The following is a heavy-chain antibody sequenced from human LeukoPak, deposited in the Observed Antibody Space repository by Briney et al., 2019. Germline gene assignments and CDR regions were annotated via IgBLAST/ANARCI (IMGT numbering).Heavy chain of an antibody. J-gene: IGHJ6*03. D-gene: IGHD1-7*01. Sequence: GGSLRLSCAASGLTFSSFGMTWVRQAPGKGLEWVSAISGSGGSTYYADSVKGRFTISRDNSKNTLYLQMNSLRAEDTAVYYCAKGPGWNWNYVHYYYYMDVWGKGTTVTVSS. CDR1: GLTFSSFG. CDR3: AKGPGWNWNYVHYYYYMDV. CDR2: ISGSGGST. V-gene: IGHV3-23*01.